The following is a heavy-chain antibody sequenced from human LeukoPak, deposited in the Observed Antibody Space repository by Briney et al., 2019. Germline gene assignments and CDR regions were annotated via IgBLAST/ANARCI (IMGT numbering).Heavy chain of an antibody. CDR3: SRGVGSGSFYPYYYGTDV. D-gene: IGHD3-10*01. J-gene: IGHJ6*02. CDR2: ISYSGST. Sequence: SETPSLTCTFSGGSISSYYWSWIRQPPGKGLEWIGYISYSGSTNYNPSLKSRVTISVDTSKNQFSLKLSSVTGADTAVYYCSRGVGSGSFYPYYYGTDVWGQGTTVTVSS. CDR1: GGSISSYY. V-gene: IGHV4-59*01.